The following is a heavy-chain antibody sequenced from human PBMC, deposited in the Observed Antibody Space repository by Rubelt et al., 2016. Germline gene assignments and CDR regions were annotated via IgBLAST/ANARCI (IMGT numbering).Heavy chain of an antibody. J-gene: IGHJ5*02. CDR3: ARDGPQCHSDCFENWFDP. CDR2: YHSGST. Sequence: YHSGSTNYNPSLKSRVTISVDKSKNQFSLKLSSVTAADTAVYYCARDGPQCHSDCFENWFDPWGQGTLVTVSS. V-gene: IGHV4-4*02. D-gene: IGHD2-21*02.